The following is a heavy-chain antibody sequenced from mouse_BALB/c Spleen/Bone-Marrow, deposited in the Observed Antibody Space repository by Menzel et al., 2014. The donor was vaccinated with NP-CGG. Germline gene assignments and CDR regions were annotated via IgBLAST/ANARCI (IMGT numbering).Heavy chain of an antibody. CDR2: IYPGDGDT. Sequence: QVQLKESGPELVKPGASVQISCKASGYAFSSSWMNWVKQRPGQGLEWIGRIYPGDGDTKYNGKCKGKATLTADKSSSTAYMQLSSLTSVDSAVYVCARSDGYRDMDYWGQGTSVTVSS. V-gene: IGHV1-82*01. CDR1: GYAFSSSW. D-gene: IGHD2-3*01. CDR3: ARSDGYRDMDY. J-gene: IGHJ4*01.